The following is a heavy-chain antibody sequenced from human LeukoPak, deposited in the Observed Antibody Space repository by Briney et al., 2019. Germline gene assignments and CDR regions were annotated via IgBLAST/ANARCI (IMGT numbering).Heavy chain of an antibody. Sequence: ASVKVSCKASGGTFSSYAISWVRQAPGQGLEWMGGIIPIFGTANYAQKFQGRVTITRDTSTSTAYMELSSLRSEDTAVYYCARGQWLVRGWFDPWGQGTLVTVSS. D-gene: IGHD6-19*01. V-gene: IGHV1-69*05. CDR3: ARGQWLVRGWFDP. J-gene: IGHJ5*02. CDR1: GGTFSSYA. CDR2: IIPIFGTA.